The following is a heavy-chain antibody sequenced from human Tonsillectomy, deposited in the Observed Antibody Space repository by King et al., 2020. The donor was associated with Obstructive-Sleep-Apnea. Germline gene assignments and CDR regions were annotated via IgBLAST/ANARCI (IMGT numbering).Heavy chain of an antibody. D-gene: IGHD6-19*01. CDR3: SRVQNHLGWSYFDF. CDR2: LHHTGIT. J-gene: IGHJ4*02. CDR1: GYSMRNGYY. Sequence: VQLQESGPGLVKSSETLSLRCIVSGYSMRNGYYWGWIRQPPGKGLEWIGSLHHTGITLYNPSLKSRVTISVDTSKNQFSLRLNSVTAADTAVYFCSRVQNHLGWSYFDFWGQGTTLAVSS. V-gene: IGHV4-38-2*02.